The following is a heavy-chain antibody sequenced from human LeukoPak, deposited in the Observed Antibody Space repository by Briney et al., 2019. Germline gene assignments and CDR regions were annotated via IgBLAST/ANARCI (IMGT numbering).Heavy chain of an antibody. CDR3: ARGGPFDCGGDCYSWYFDY. CDR2: ISYDGSNK. V-gene: IGHV3-30-3*01. Sequence: PGGSLRLSCAASGFTFSSYAMHWVRQAPGKGLEWVAVISYDGSNKYYADSVKGRFTISRDNSKNTLYLQMNSLRAEDTAVYYCARGGPFDCGGDCYSWYFDYWGQGTLVTVSS. J-gene: IGHJ4*02. CDR1: GFTFSSYA. D-gene: IGHD2-21*02.